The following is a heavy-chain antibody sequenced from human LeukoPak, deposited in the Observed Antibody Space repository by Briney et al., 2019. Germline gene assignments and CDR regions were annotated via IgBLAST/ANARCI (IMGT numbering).Heavy chain of an antibody. V-gene: IGHV4-59*12. J-gene: IGHJ4*02. CDR3: ARASYYGDYVGRPPHLYYFDY. D-gene: IGHD4-17*01. Sequence: KTSKTLSLTCTVSGGSISSYYWSWIRQPPGKGLEWIGYIYYSGSTNYNPSLKSRVTISVDTSKNQFSLKLSSVTAADTAVYYCARASYYGDYVGRPPHLYYFDYWGQGTLVTVSS. CDR1: GGSISSYY. CDR2: IYYSGST.